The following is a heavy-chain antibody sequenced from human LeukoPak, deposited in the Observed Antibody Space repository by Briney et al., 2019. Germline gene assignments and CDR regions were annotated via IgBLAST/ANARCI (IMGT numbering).Heavy chain of an antibody. Sequence: SETLSLTCTVSGGSISSYYWSWIRQPPGKGLEWIGCIYYSGSTNYNPSLKSRVTISVDTSKNQFSLKLSSVTAADTAVYYCARHLTNAFDIWGQGTMVTVSS. CDR1: GGSISSYY. V-gene: IGHV4-59*08. J-gene: IGHJ3*02. CDR3: ARHLTNAFDI. CDR2: IYYSGST.